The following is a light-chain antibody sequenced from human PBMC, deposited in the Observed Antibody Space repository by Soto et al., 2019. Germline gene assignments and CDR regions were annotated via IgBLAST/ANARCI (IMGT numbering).Light chain of an antibody. CDR2: DNN. CDR1: SSNIGNNY. Sequence: VVTQPPSVSAAPGQKVTISCSGSSSNIGNNYVSWYQQLPGTAPKLLIYDNNKRPSGIPDRFSGSKSGTSATLGITGLQTGDEADYYCGTWDSSLSAVVFGGGTKLTVL. V-gene: IGLV1-51*01. CDR3: GTWDSSLSAVV. J-gene: IGLJ2*01.